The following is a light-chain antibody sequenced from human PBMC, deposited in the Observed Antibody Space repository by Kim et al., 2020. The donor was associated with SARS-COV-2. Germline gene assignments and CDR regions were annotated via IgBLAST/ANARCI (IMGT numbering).Light chain of an antibody. V-gene: IGLV3-19*01. Sequence: SSELTQDPAVSVALGQTVKITCQGDSLRRYYASWYQQKPGQAPVLVIYGRNTRPSGIPDRFSGSSSGNTASLIITGAQAGDEADYYCNSRGSNETVVFGG. CDR2: GRN. J-gene: IGLJ2*01. CDR3: NSRGSNETVV. CDR1: SLRRYY.